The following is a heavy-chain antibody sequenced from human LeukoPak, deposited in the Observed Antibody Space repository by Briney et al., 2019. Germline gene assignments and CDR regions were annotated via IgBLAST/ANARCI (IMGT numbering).Heavy chain of an antibody. V-gene: IGHV3-53*04. D-gene: IGHD6-6*01. J-gene: IGHJ4*02. CDR2: IYSGGST. Sequence: GESLRLSCAASGFTVSSNYMSWVRQAPGKGLEWVSVIYSGGSTYYADSVKGRFTISRHNSKNTLYLQMNSLRAEDTAVYYYARAGSSIAPPAYWGQGTLVTVSS. CDR3: ARAGSSIAPPAY. CDR1: GFTVSSNY.